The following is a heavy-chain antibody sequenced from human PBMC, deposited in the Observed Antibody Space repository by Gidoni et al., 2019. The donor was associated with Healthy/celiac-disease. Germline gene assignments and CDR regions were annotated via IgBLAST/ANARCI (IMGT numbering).Heavy chain of an antibody. V-gene: IGHV4-61*02. Sequence: QVQLQESGPGLVKPSQTLSLTCTVSGGSISSGSYYWSWIRQPAGKGLEWIGRIYTSGSTNYNPSLKSRVTISVDTSKNQFSLKLSSVTAADTAVYYCARDSPQAFFGVARGYFQHWGQGTLVTVSS. CDR1: GGSISSGSYY. D-gene: IGHD3-3*01. CDR2: IYTSGST. J-gene: IGHJ1*01. CDR3: ARDSPQAFFGVARGYFQH.